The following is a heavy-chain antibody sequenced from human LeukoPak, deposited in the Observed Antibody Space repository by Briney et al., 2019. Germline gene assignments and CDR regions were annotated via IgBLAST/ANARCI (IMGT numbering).Heavy chain of an antibody. CDR1: GFTLTSHD. D-gene: IGHD3-3*01. CDR2: MNPNSGNT. J-gene: IGHJ6*03. V-gene: IGHV1-8*01. Sequence: ASVKVSCKASGFTLTSHDINWVRQATGQGLEWMGWMNPNSGNTGYAQKFKGRVTMTRNTSISTAYMELSSLRSEDTAVYYCARASRPSYDFWSGYSYYYYMDVWGKGTTVTVSS. CDR3: ARASRPSYDFWSGYSYYYYMDV.